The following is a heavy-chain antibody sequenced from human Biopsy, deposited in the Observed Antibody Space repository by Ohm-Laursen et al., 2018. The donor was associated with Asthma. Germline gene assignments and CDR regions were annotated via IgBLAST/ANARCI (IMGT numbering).Heavy chain of an antibody. CDR3: ARDVMEWYLPAFDF. Sequence: SLRLSCAASGFTLSSYVMHWVRQAPGKGLDWVALISFDPLNKQYADWVRGRFTVSRDDSKNILYLQMNSLRPDDTAVYYCARDVMEWYLPAFDFWGQGTLVTVSS. CDR2: ISFDPLNK. CDR1: GFTLSSYV. D-gene: IGHD3-3*01. V-gene: IGHV3-30*03. J-gene: IGHJ4*02.